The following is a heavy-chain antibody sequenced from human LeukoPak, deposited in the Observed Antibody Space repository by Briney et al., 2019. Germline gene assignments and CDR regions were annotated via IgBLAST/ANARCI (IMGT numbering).Heavy chain of an antibody. V-gene: IGHV3-48*03. Sequence: GGSLRLSCAASGFTFSYYEMNWVRQAPGKGLEWVSYISNSGATIYYADSVKGRFTISRDNAKNTLYLQMNSLRAEDTAVYYCARKLGYCSSTSCYALDYWGQGTLVTVSS. CDR3: ARKLGYCSSTSCYALDY. D-gene: IGHD2-2*01. CDR1: GFTFSYYE. J-gene: IGHJ4*02. CDR2: ISNSGATI.